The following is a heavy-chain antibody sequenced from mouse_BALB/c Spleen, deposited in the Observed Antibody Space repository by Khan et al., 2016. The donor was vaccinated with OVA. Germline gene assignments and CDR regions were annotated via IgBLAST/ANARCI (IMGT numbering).Heavy chain of an antibody. CDR2: FLPGSGNA. CDR3: ASTKCDSRDYFDS. CDR1: GYTFSNYW. Sequence: QIQLVQSGAELMKPGASVKISCKATGYTFSNYWIEWVKQRPGHGLELIGEFLPGSGNANYNERFKGKATFASAAASNTAFMQLSSLTSEDSAVLFCASTKCDSRDYFDSWGQGTILTVSS. D-gene: IGHD1-1*01. J-gene: IGHJ2*01. V-gene: IGHV1-9*01.